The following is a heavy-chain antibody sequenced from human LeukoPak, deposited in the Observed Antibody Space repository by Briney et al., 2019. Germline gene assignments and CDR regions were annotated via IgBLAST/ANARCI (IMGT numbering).Heavy chain of an antibody. CDR1: GFTFNNYS. V-gene: IGHV3-21*04. J-gene: IGHJ4*02. D-gene: IGHD5-24*01. CDR3: AKTGVMATIKFFDY. Sequence: PGGSLRLSCAASGFTFNNYSMNWVRQAPGKGLEWVSSISSLSSYIYYADSVKGRFTISRDNSKNTLYLQMNSLRAEDTAVYYCAKTGVMATIKFFDYWGQGTLVTVSS. CDR2: ISSLSSYI.